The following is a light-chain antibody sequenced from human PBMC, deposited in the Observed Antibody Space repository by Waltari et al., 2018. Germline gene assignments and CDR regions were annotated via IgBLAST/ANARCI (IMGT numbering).Light chain of an antibody. CDR1: QSIDTW. Sequence: DIQMTQSPSTLSASVADSVTITCRASQSIDTWLAWYQQKPGKPPKLLIYETSILENGDPSRFSGSGSGTEFTLTISSLQPDDFATYYCQHYTSYPYTFGQGTKLEVK. CDR2: ETS. J-gene: IGKJ2*01. CDR3: QHYTSYPYT. V-gene: IGKV1-5*03.